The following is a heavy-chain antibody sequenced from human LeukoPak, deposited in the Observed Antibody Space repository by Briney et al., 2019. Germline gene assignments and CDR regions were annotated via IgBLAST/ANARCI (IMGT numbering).Heavy chain of an antibody. D-gene: IGHD5-12*01. Sequence: GGSLRLSCTASGFTFSSYGMHWVRQAPGKGLEWVALISDDGSNKYYADSVKGRFTISRDNAKNSLYLQMNSLRAEDTAVYYCASVLRLGRDYWGQGTLVTVSS. CDR1: GFTFSSYG. J-gene: IGHJ4*02. CDR3: ASVLRLGRDY. CDR2: ISDDGSNK. V-gene: IGHV3-30*03.